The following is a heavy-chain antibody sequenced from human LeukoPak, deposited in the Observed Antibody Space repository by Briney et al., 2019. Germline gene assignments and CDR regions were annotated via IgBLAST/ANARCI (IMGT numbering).Heavy chain of an antibody. J-gene: IGHJ6*02. CDR3: ASTSNYGMDV. V-gene: IGHV4-59*08. CDR1: GGSFSNYY. CDR2: IYYSGST. Sequence: SETLSLTCTVSGGSFSNYYWSWIRQPPGKGLEWIGYIYYSGSTYYNPSLKSRVTISVDTSKNQFSLKLSSVTAADTAVYYCASTSNYGMDVWGQGTTVTVSS.